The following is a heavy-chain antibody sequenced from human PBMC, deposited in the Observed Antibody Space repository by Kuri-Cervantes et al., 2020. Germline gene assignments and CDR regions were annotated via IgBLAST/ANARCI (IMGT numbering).Heavy chain of an antibody. V-gene: IGHV3-33*01. CDR1: GFTFSSYG. J-gene: IGHJ6*02. D-gene: IGHD2-15*01. CDR3: ARAPYCSGGSCYSPAYYYYGMDV. CDR2: IWYDGSNK. Sequence: GESLKISCAASGFTFSSYGMHWVRQAPGKGLEWVAVIWYDGSNKYYADSVKGRFTISRDNSKNTLYLQMNSLRAEDTAVYYCARAPYCSGGSCYSPAYYYYGMDVWGQGTTVTVSS.